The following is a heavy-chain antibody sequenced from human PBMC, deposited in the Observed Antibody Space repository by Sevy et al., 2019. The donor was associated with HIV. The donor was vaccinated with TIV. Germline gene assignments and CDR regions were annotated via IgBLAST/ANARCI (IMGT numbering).Heavy chain of an antibody. D-gene: IGHD1-1*01. CDR1: GFTFSSYW. Sequence: GGSLRLSCAASGFTFSSYWMSWGRQAPGKGLEWVANIKQDGSEKYYVDSVKGRFTISGDYAKNSLYLQMNSLRAEDTAVYYCARHWWNHDAFDIWGQRTMVTVSS. CDR2: IKQDGSEK. V-gene: IGHV3-7*01. J-gene: IGHJ3*02. CDR3: ARHWWNHDAFDI.